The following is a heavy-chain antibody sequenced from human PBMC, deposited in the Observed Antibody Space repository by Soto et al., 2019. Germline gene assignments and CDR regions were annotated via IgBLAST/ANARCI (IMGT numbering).Heavy chain of an antibody. V-gene: IGHV3-48*01. CDR3: ARDGPDYGSGSYFKGSYYYMDV. J-gene: IGHJ6*03. CDR2: ISSSSSTI. CDR1: GFTFSSYS. D-gene: IGHD3-10*01. Sequence: GGSLRLSCAASGFTFSSYSMNWVRQAPGKGLEWVSYISSSSSTIYYADSVKGRFTISRDNAKNELYLQMNSLRAEDTAVYYCARDGPDYGSGSYFKGSYYYMDVWGKGTTVTVSS.